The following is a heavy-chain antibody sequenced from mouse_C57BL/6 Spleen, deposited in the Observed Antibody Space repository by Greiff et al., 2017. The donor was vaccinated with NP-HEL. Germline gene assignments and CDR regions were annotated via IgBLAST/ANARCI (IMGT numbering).Heavy chain of an antibody. CDR1: GFTFSSYA. CDR2: ISDGGSYT. V-gene: IGHV5-4*03. CDR3: ARALGQDY. Sequence: EVRLVESGGGLVKPGGSLKLSCAASGFTFSSYAMSWVRQTPEKRLEWVATISDGGSYTYYPDNVKGRFTISRDNAKNNLYLQMSHLKSEDTAMYYCARALGQDYWGQGTTLTVSS. J-gene: IGHJ2*01. D-gene: IGHD3-3*01.